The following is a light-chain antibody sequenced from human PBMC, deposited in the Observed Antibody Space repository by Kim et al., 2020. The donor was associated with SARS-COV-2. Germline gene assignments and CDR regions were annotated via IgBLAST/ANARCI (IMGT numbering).Light chain of an antibody. J-gene: IGLJ2*01. CDR2: QDN. CDR1: KLGYKY. V-gene: IGLV3-1*01. CDR3: QAWDSGAAV. Sequence: SVSPGQTASITCSGDKLGYKYASWYQQRSGQSPVLVIYQDNKRPSGIPERFSGSNSENTATLTISGTQIMDEADYYCQAWDSGAAVFGGGTQLTVL.